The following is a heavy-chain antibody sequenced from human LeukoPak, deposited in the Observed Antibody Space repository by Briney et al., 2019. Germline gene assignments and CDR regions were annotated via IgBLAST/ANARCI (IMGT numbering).Heavy chain of an antibody. CDR3: AASPDYYDSSGYSYYFDY. D-gene: IGHD3-22*01. CDR1: GFTFTSSA. CDR2: IVVGSGNT. V-gene: IGHV1-58*01. J-gene: IGHJ4*02. Sequence: ASVNVSCKASGFTFTSSALQWVRQARGQRLDWIGWIVVGSGNTNYAQKFQERVTITRDMYTRKAYMELSSLRSEDTAVYYCAASPDYYDSSGYSYYFDYWGQGTLVTVSS.